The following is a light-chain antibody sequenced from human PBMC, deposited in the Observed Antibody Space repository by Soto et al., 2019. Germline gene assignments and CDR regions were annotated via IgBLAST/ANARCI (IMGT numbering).Light chain of an antibody. CDR3: AAWDDSLNMV. J-gene: IGLJ2*01. CDR1: SSNIGSNT. Sequence: QSVLTQPPSASGTPGQRVTISCSGSSSNIGSNTVNWYQQLPGTAPKLLIYSNNQRPSGVPDRFSGSKSGTSASLAISGLQSEDEADSYCAAWDDSLNMVFGGGTKVTVL. CDR2: SNN. V-gene: IGLV1-44*01.